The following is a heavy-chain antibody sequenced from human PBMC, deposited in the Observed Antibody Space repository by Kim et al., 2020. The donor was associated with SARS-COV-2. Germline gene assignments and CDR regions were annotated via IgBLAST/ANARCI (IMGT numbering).Heavy chain of an antibody. CDR3: ARGHYGSGTRYYYGMDV. Sequence: SETLSLTCAVYGGSFSGYYWSWIRQPPGKGLEWIGEINHSGSTNYNPSLKSRVTISVDTSKNQFSLKLSSVTAADTAVYYCARGHYGSGTRYYYGMDVWGQGTTGTVSS. CDR1: GGSFSGYY. CDR2: INHSGST. J-gene: IGHJ6*02. V-gene: IGHV4-34*01. D-gene: IGHD3-10*01.